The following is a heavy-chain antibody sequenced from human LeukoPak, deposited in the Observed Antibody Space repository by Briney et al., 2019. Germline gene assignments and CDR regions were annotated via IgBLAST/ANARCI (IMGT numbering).Heavy chain of an antibody. CDR1: GGSISSYY. J-gene: IGHJ3*02. Sequence: SETLSLTCTVSGGSISSYYWSWIRQPPGKGLEWIGYIYYSGSTNYNPSLKSRVTMSVDTSKNQFSLKLSSVTAADTAVYYCARTRGYCSGGSCYGGEGDAFDIWGQGTMVTVSS. D-gene: IGHD2-15*01. CDR2: IYYSGST. V-gene: IGHV4-59*01. CDR3: ARTRGYCSGGSCYGGEGDAFDI.